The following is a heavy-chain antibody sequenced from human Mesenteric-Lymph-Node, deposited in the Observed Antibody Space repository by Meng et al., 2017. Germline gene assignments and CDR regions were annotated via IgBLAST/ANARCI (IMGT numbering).Heavy chain of an antibody. CDR1: GGSISSGGYY. V-gene: IGHV4-31*03. CDR3: ARELVLPPVTTFD. CDR2: IYYSGST. J-gene: IGHJ4*02. Sequence: SETLSLTCTVSGGSISSGGYYWSWIRQHPGKGLEWIGYIYYSGSTYYNPSLKSRVTISVDTSKNQFSLKLSSVTAADTAVYYCARELVLPPVTTFDWGQGTLVTVSS. D-gene: IGHD4-17*01.